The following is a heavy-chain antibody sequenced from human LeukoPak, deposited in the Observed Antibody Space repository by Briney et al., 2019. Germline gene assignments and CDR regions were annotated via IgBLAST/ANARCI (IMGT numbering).Heavy chain of an antibody. CDR2: IIPIFGTA. D-gene: IGHD3-16*01. CDR1: GGTFSSYA. Sequence: GASVKVSCKAYGGTFSSYAISWVRQAPGQGLEWMGGIIPIFGTANYAQKFQGRDTITTDESTSTAYMELSSLSSEDTAVYYCARVVGGKGWTFDYWGQGTLVTVSS. V-gene: IGHV1-69*05. CDR3: ARVVGGKGWTFDY. J-gene: IGHJ4*02.